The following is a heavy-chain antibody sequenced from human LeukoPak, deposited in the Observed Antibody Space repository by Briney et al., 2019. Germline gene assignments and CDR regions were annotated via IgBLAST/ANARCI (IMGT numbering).Heavy chain of an antibody. Sequence: GGSLRLSCAASGFTFSSYSMNWVRQAPGKGLEWVSFISSSSSYILYADSVRGRFTISRDNAKNLLFLQMNSLRAEDTAVYFCARGIAASGTDCWGQGTLVTVSS. CDR2: ISSSSSYI. V-gene: IGHV3-21*01. CDR1: GFTFSSYS. J-gene: IGHJ4*02. D-gene: IGHD6-13*01. CDR3: ARGIAASGTDC.